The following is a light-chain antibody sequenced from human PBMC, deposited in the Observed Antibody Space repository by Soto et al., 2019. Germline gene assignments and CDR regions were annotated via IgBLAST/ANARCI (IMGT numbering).Light chain of an antibody. J-gene: IGKJ1*01. CDR2: GAS. CDR3: QQYNTFSAWT. V-gene: IGKV1-5*01. CDR1: QSVSMW. Sequence: DIQMTQSPSTLSASVGDRVTITCRASQSVSMWLAWYQQKPGKAPNLLIYGASSLQSGVPSRFSGSGSGTEFTLTISSLQPDDFATYYCQQYNTFSAWTFGQGTKVEIK.